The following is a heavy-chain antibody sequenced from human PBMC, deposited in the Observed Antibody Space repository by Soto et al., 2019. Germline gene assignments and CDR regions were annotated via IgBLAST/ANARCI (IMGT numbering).Heavy chain of an antibody. V-gene: IGHV3-23*01. J-gene: IGHJ4*02. CDR1: GFTFNNFA. CDR3: ARCPGEKCARNTIFGVVGEGFDY. CDR2: ISDGGGST. D-gene: IGHD3-3*01. Sequence: EVQLLESGGGLVQPGGSLRLSCAASGFTFNNFAMSWVRQAPWKGLEWVSSISDGGGSTYYGDSVKGRFTISRDNSKNTLYLQMNSLRAEDTAVYYCARCPGEKCARNTIFGVVGEGFDYWGQGTLVTVSS.